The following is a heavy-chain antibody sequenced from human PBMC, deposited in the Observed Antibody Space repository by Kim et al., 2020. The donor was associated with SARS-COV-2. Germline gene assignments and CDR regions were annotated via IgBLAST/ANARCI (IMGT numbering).Heavy chain of an antibody. V-gene: IGHV2-5*02. Sequence: SGPTLVNPTQTLTLTCTFSGFSLSTSGVGVGWIRQPPGKALEWLALIYWDDDKRYSPSLKSRLTITKDTSKNQVVLTMTNMDPVDTATYYCAHRLGRYCTNGVCYTHPYTWFDPWGQGTLVTVSS. CDR1: GFSLSTSGVG. CDR3: AHRLGRYCTNGVCYTHPYTWFDP. D-gene: IGHD2-8*01. J-gene: IGHJ5*02. CDR2: IYWDDDK.